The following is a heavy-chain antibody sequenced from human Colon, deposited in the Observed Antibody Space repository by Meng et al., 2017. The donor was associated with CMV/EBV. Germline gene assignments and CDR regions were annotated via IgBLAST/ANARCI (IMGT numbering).Heavy chain of an antibody. Sequence: GGSLRLSCAASGFTFRNYVMSWVRQAPGKGLEWVSDITSSGSTIYYADSVKGRFTVSRDNAKNSLYLQMNSLRAEDTAVYYCARDGGGVVVPAATNWFDPWGQEPWSPSPQ. CDR2: ITSSGSTI. D-gene: IGHD2-2*01. J-gene: IGHJ5*02. CDR1: GFTFRNYV. CDR3: ARDGGGVVVPAATNWFDP. V-gene: IGHV3-48*03.